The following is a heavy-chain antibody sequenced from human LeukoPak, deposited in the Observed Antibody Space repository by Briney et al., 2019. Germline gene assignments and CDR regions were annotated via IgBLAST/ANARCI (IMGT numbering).Heavy chain of an antibody. CDR2: IYYSGST. J-gene: IGHJ4*02. D-gene: IGHD4-17*01. CDR1: DDSISSGSYY. V-gene: IGHV4-39*01. CDR3: ASRVTTVDY. Sequence: SETLSLTCTVSDDSISSGSYYWGWIRQPPGKGLEWIGSIYYSGSTYYNPSLKSRVTISVDTSKNQFSLKLSSVTAADTAVYYCASRVTTVDYWGQGTLVTVSS.